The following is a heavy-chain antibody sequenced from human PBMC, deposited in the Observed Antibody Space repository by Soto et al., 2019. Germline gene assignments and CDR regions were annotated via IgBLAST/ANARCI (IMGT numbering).Heavy chain of an antibody. J-gene: IGHJ4*02. D-gene: IGHD2-21*02. CDR1: GGSVSSGSYY. CDR2: IYYSGST. Sequence: QVQLQESGPGLVKPSETLSLTCTVSGGSVSSGSYYWSWIRQPPGKGLEWIGYIYYSGSTNYNPSLKSRVTMSVDTSKNQFSLKLSSVTAADTAVYYCASVSRLGGGDSPFDYWGQGTLVTVSS. CDR3: ASVSRLGGGDSPFDY. V-gene: IGHV4-61*01.